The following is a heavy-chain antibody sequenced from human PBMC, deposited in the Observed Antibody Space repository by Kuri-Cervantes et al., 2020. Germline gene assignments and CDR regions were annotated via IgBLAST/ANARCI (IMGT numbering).Heavy chain of an antibody. CDR2: ISVMSDFT. D-gene: IGHD2-15*01. CDR3: ARYGVAAALAWFDP. Sequence: GESLKISCVASGFSISDYFMSWIRHTPGKGLECIAYISVMSDFTNYADSVKGRFTISRDNAKNSLYLQMNSLTAEDTAVYFCARYGVAAALAWFDPWGQGTLVTVSS. V-gene: IGHV3-11*06. CDR1: GFSISDYF. J-gene: IGHJ5*02.